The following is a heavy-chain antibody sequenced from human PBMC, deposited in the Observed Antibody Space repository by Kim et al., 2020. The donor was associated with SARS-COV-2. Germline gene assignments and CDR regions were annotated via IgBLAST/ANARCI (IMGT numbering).Heavy chain of an antibody. CDR2: ISGSSTTI. J-gene: IGHJ3*02. CDR1: GFTFSTYT. CDR3: ARAPTLEWFVAKAFDI. D-gene: IGHD3-3*01. V-gene: IGHV3-48*04. Sequence: GGSLRLSCAASGFTFSTYTLNWVRQAPGKGLEWVAHISGSSTTIYYADSVKGRFTISRDNAKNSLYLQMNSLRVEDTAVYYCARAPTLEWFVAKAFDIWG.